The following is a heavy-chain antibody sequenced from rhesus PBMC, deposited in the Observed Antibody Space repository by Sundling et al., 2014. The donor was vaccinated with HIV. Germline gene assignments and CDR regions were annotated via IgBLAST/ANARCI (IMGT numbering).Heavy chain of an antibody. V-gene: IGHV4-147*01. CDR3: ARLFPKFWSDYFDN. CDR2: VSGSRSSA. J-gene: IGHJ4*01. D-gene: IGHD3-22*01. CDR1: GGSISGNY. Sequence: QVQLQESGPGLVKPSEILSLNCAVSGGSISGNYWSWIRQAPGKGLEWIGYVSGSRSSANYNPSLRGRVTVSKDTSKSQFSLRLTSVTAADTAVYYCARLFPKFWSDYFDNWGQGVLVTVSS.